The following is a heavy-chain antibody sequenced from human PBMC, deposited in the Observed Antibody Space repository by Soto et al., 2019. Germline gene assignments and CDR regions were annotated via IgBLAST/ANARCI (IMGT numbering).Heavy chain of an antibody. Sequence: QVQLVQSGAEVKKPGASVKVSCKASGYTFTSYGISWVRQAPGQGLEWMGWISAYNGNTNYAQKLQSRVTMTTDTSTSTAYMELRSLRSDDTAVYDCARDNLDLIAVAGTSDYWGQGTLVTVSS. CDR2: ISAYNGNT. CDR3: ARDNLDLIAVAGTSDY. CDR1: GYTFTSYG. V-gene: IGHV1-18*01. D-gene: IGHD6-19*01. J-gene: IGHJ4*02.